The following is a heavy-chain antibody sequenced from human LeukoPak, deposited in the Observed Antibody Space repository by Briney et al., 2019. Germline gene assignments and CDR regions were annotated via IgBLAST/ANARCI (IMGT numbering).Heavy chain of an antibody. J-gene: IGHJ4*02. D-gene: IGHD4-17*01. Sequence: SETLSLTCAVYGGSFSGYYWGWIRQPPGKGLEWIGEINHSGSTNYNPSLKSRVTISVDTSKNQFSLKLSSVTAADTAVYYCARGQGIMTTVTPGYFDYWGQGTLVTVSS. CDR2: INHSGST. CDR3: ARGQGIMTTVTPGYFDY. CDR1: GGSFSGYY. V-gene: IGHV4-34*01.